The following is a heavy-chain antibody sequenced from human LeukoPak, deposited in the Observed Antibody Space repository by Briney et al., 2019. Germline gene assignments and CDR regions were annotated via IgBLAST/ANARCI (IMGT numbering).Heavy chain of an antibody. J-gene: IGHJ4*02. D-gene: IGHD6-19*01. V-gene: IGHV3-30-3*01. CDR2: ISYDGSNK. CDR3: ARVSSGTQPTYFDY. CDR1: GFTFSSYA. Sequence: PGRSLRLSCAASGFTFSSYAMHWVRQAPGKGLEWVAVISYDGSNKYYADSVKGRFTTSRDNSKNTLYLQMNSLRAEDTAVYYCARVSSGTQPTYFDYWGQGTLVTVSS.